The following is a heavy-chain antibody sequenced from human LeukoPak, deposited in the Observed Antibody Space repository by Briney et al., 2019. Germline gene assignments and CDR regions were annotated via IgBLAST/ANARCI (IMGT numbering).Heavy chain of an antibody. CDR1: GFTFSSYG. J-gene: IGHJ4*02. V-gene: IGHV3-30*02. CDR2: IRYDGSNK. D-gene: IGHD3-3*01. Sequence: PGGSLRLSCAASGFTFSSYGMHWVRQAPGKGLEWVAFIRYDGSNKYYADSVKGRFTISRDNSKNTLYLQMNSLRAEDTAVYYCAKDYGKLEWLEFDYWGQGTLVTVSS. CDR3: AKDYGKLEWLEFDY.